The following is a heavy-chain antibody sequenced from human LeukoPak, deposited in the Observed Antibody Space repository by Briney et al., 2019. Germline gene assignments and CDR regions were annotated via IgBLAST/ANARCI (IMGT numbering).Heavy chain of an antibody. CDR3: ARVRPAVVIADY. CDR2: IYYSGST. Sequence: SETLSLTCTVSGGSISSGDYYWNWIRQPPGKGLEWIGYIYYSGSTYYNPSLKSRVTISVDTSKNQFSLKLSSVTAADTAVYYCARVRPAVVIADYWGQGTLVTVSS. V-gene: IGHV4-30-4*01. J-gene: IGHJ4*02. CDR1: GGSISSGDYY. D-gene: IGHD2-21*01.